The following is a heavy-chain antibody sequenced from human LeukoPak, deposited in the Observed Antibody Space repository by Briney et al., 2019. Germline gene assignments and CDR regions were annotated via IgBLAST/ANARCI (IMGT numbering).Heavy chain of an antibody. CDR3: ATDRYYDSSGPGEFDY. CDR2: FDPEDGET. CDR1: GYTLTELS. J-gene: IGHJ4*02. Sequence: ASVKVSCKVSGYTLTELSMHWVRQAPGKGLAWMGGFDPEDGETIYAQKFQGRVTMTEDTSTDTAYIELSSLRSEDTAVYYCATDRYYDSSGPGEFDYWGQGTLVTVSS. V-gene: IGHV1-24*01. D-gene: IGHD3-22*01.